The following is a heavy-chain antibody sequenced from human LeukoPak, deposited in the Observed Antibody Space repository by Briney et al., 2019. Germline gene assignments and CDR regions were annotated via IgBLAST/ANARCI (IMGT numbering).Heavy chain of an antibody. Sequence: PPGRSLRLSCAASGFTFSSYGMHWVRQAPGKGLEWVAFIRYDGSNKYYADSVKGRFTISRDNSKNTLYLQMNSLRAEDTAVYYCAKPRRVYSNPKFDAFDIWGQGTMVTVSS. CDR1: GFTFSSYG. J-gene: IGHJ3*02. V-gene: IGHV3-30*02. CDR2: IRYDGSNK. D-gene: IGHD4-11*01. CDR3: AKPRRVYSNPKFDAFDI.